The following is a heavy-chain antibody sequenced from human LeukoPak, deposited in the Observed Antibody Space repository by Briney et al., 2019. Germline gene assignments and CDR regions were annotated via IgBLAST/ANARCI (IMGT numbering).Heavy chain of an antibody. Sequence: GGSLRLSCAASGFTFSSYSMNWVRQAPGKGLEWVSSISSSSSYIYYADSMKGRFTISRDNAKNSLYLQMNSLRAEDTAVYYCARSADYYDSSGYCYRFRAFDIWGQGTMVTVSS. D-gene: IGHD3-22*01. CDR2: ISSSSSYI. V-gene: IGHV3-21*01. CDR3: ARSADYYDSSGYCYRFRAFDI. CDR1: GFTFSSYS. J-gene: IGHJ3*02.